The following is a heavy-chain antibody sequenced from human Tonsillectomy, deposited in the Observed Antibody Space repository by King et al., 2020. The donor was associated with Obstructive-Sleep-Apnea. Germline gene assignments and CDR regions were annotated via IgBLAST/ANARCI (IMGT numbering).Heavy chain of an antibody. CDR2: IYPDDSDT. CDR1: GYSFATYW. Sequence: QLVQSGAEVKKPGESLKISCKGSGYSFATYWIGWVRQMPGKGLEWMGIIYPDDSDTKYSPSFQGQVTISADKSISTAFLQWSSLQASDSAMYYCANHYYDTRGGYWGQGTLVTVSS. D-gene: IGHD3-22*01. V-gene: IGHV5-51*01. J-gene: IGHJ4*02. CDR3: ANHYYDTRGGY.